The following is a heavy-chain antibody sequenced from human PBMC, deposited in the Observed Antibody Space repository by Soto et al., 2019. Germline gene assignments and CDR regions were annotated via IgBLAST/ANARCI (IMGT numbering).Heavy chain of an antibody. CDR1: GGSISSSSYY. CDR2: IYYSGST. Sequence: KTSETLSLACPVSGGSISSSSYYWGWIRQPPGKGLEWIGSIYYSGSTYYNPSLKSRVTISVDTSKNQFSLKLSSVTAADTAVYYCERHEWERWLYFDYWGQGTLVTVSS. CDR3: ERHEWERWLYFDY. D-gene: IGHD1-26*01. J-gene: IGHJ4*02. V-gene: IGHV4-39*01.